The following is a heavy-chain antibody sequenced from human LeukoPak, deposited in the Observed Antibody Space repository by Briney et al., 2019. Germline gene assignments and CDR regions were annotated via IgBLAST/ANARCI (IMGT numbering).Heavy chain of an antibody. Sequence: GGSLRLSCAASGFTFSSYSMNWVRQAPGKGLEWVSSIRSSSSYIYDADSVKGRFTISRDNAKNSLYLQMNSLRAEDTAVYYCARDQGTTYYYDSSGYTFDYWGQGTLVTVSS. CDR2: IRSSSSYI. CDR3: ARDQGTTYYYDSSGYTFDY. V-gene: IGHV3-21*01. D-gene: IGHD3-22*01. CDR1: GFTFSSYS. J-gene: IGHJ4*02.